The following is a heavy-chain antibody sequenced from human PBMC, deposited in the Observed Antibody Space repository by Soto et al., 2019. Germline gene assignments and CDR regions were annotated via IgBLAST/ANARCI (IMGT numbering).Heavy chain of an antibody. J-gene: IGHJ4*02. Sequence: SVKVSCEASGGTFSSYAISWVRQAPGQGLEWMGGIIPIFGTANYAQKFQGRVTITADESTSTAYMELSSLRSEDTAVYYCARGTHCRYSSSWYCFGYWGQGTLVTVSS. D-gene: IGHD6-13*01. CDR2: IIPIFGTA. CDR1: GGTFSSYA. CDR3: ARGTHCRYSSSWYCFGY. V-gene: IGHV1-69*13.